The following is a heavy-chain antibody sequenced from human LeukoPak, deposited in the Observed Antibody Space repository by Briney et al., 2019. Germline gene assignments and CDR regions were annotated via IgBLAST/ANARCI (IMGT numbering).Heavy chain of an antibody. V-gene: IGHV1-46*01. CDR3: ARDCGGDCYREFRFDP. CDR1: GYTFTSYY. CDR2: INPSGGST. Sequence: GASVKVSCKASGYTFTSYYMHWVRQAPGQGLEWMGIINPSGGSTSYAQKFQGRVTMTRDPSTSTVYMELSSLRSEDTAVYYCARDCGGDCYREFRFDPWGQGTLVTVSS. D-gene: IGHD2-21*02. J-gene: IGHJ5*02.